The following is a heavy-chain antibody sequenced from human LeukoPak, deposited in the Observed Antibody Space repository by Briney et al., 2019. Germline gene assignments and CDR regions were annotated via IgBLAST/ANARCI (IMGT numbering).Heavy chain of an antibody. CDR3: AREEFVVVPAPANWFDP. V-gene: IGHV1-2*02. D-gene: IGHD2-2*01. Sequence: GASVKVSCKASGYTFTGYYMHWVRQAPGQGIEWVGWISPNSGGTNYAQKFQGRVTMTRDTSISTAYMEPSRLRSDDTAVYYCAREEFVVVPAPANWFDPWGQGTLVTVSS. CDR2: ISPNSGGT. J-gene: IGHJ5*02. CDR1: GYTFTGYY.